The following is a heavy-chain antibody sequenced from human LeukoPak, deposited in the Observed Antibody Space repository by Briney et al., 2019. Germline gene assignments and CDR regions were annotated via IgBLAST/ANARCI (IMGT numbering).Heavy chain of an antibody. Sequence: SQTLSLTCAVSGGSISSGGYSWSWIRQPPGKGLEWIGYIYHSGSTYYNPSLKSRVTISVDTSKNQFSLKLSSVTAADTAVYYYARGRRSSSWYPYYYYGMDVWGQGTTVTVSS. D-gene: IGHD6-13*01. CDR3: ARGRRSSSWYPYYYYGMDV. J-gene: IGHJ6*02. CDR2: IYHSGST. V-gene: IGHV4-30-2*01. CDR1: GGSISSGGYS.